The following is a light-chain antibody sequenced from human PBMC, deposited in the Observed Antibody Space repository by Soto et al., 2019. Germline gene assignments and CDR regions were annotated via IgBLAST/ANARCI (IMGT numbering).Light chain of an antibody. CDR2: DAS. CDR3: QQRSNWPPTWT. Sequence: ELVLTQSPATLSLSPGERATLSFRASQSVSSYLAWYQQKPGQAPRLLIYDASNRATGIPARFSGSGSGTDFTLTISSLEPEDFAVYYCQQRSNWPPTWTFGQGTKVDIK. CDR1: QSVSSY. J-gene: IGKJ1*01. V-gene: IGKV3-11*01.